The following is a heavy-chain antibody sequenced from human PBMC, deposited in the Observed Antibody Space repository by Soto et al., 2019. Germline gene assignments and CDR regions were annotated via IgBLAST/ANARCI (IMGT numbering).Heavy chain of an antibody. CDR2: IIHIFGTA. CDR3: AREAPRGVRAKGYCRGGSGLQDY. D-gene: IGHD2-15*01. CDR1: GGTFSSYA. V-gene: IGHV1-69*12. J-gene: IGHJ4*02. Sequence: QVQLVQSGAEVKKPGSSVKVSCKASGGTFSSYAISWVRQAPGQGLEWMGGIIHIFGTANYAQKFQGRVTITAYESKSTANRELSSRRSEDTAVYYCAREAPRGVRAKGYCRGGSGLQDYWGQGTLVTVSS.